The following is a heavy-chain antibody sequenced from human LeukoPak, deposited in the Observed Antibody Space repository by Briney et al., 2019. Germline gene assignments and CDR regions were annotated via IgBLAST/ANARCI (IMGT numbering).Heavy chain of an antibody. CDR1: GGSIGSDH. V-gene: IGHV4-59*01. J-gene: IGHJ3*02. CDR2: IYYSGRT. Sequence: SETLSLTCSVSGGSIGSDHWNWIRQTPGKGLEWIGCIYYSGRTYYNPSLKSRVTISVDMSKSQFSLRLTSVTAADTAVYYCARKNDFEIWGQGTLVTVSS. D-gene: IGHD2/OR15-2a*01. CDR3: ARKNDFEI.